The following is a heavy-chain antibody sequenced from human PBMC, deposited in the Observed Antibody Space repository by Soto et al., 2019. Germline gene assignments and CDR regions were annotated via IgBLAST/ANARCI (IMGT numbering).Heavy chain of an antibody. CDR3: ARGPGGFGDFSLDY. CDR2: IYSGGST. J-gene: IGHJ4*02. V-gene: IGHV4-4*07. D-gene: IGHD3-10*01. CDR1: GGSISQYY. Sequence: QVQLQESGPGLVKPSETLSLSCGVSGGSISQYYWSWIRQPAGKGLEWIGRIYSGGSTNYNPSLESRGSKSVDTYKNKFALMLSAVPAAYTAVYYCARGPGGFGDFSLDYWGQGTLVTVSS.